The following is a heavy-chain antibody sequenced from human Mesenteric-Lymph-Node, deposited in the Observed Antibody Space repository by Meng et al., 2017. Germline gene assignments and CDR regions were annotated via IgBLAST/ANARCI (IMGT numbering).Heavy chain of an antibody. J-gene: IGHJ4*02. V-gene: IGHV3-23*01. CDR2: ISGSGGST. D-gene: IGHD4-17*01. CDR1: GFTVSSNY. Sequence: ETLSLTCAASGFTVSSNYMSGVRQAPGKGLEWVSAISGSGGSTYYADSVKGRFTISRDNAKNTLYLQMNSLRAEDTAVYYCAKVDLLIYGDYDYWGQGTLVTVSS. CDR3: AKVDLLIYGDYDY.